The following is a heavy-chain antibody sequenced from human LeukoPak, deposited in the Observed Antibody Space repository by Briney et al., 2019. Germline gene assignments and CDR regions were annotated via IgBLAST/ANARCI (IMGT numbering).Heavy chain of an antibody. J-gene: IGHJ4*02. CDR2: INSGGGST. CDR3: AKAPPGIITLGTLFDY. CDR1: GFTFSSYA. V-gene: IGHV3-23*01. Sequence: GGSLRLSCAASGFTFSSYAMSWVRQAPGQGLEWVSSINSGGGSTYYADSVKGRFTISRDNSKNTLYLQMNSLRAEDTAVYYCAKAPPGIITLGTLFDYWGQGTLVTVSS. D-gene: IGHD3-10*01.